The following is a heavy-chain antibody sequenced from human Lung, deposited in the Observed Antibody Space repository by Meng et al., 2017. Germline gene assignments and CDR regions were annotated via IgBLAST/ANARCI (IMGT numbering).Heavy chain of an antibody. J-gene: IGHJ4*02. CDR2: INPDGSDK. CDR3: GRGDPDY. Sequence: GGSLRLSCAASRLTFSNYWMNWVRQAPGKGLEWVANINPDGSDKYYVDSVKGRFTISRDNANNLLYLQMSSLRAEDTAVYYCGRGDPDYWGQGTLVTVSS. CDR1: RLTFSNYW. V-gene: IGHV3-7*04.